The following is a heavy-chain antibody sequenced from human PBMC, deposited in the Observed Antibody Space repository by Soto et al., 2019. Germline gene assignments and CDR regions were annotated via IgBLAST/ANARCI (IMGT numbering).Heavy chain of an antibody. Sequence: QVQLVQSGAEEKKPGASVKVSCKASGYTFTGYAMHWVRPAPGQRLEWMGWITAGNGNTKYSQKFQGRVTITRDTSASTAYMELSSLRSYDTAVYYCARAVAVPADFDYWGQGTLVTVST. CDR1: GYTFTGYA. D-gene: IGHD6-19*01. J-gene: IGHJ4*02. V-gene: IGHV1-3*05. CDR3: ARAVAVPADFDY. CDR2: ITAGNGNT.